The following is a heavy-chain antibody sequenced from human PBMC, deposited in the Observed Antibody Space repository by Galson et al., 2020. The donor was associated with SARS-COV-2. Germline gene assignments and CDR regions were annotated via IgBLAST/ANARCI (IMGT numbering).Heavy chain of an antibody. CDR2: INKDGSEK. D-gene: IGHD5-18*01. V-gene: IGHV3-7*03. J-gene: IGHJ4*02. CDR1: GFNFGSHW. Sequence: GGSLRLSCAASGFNFGSHWMSWVRQAPGQGLEWVTNINKDGSEKYYVDSVKGRFSISRDNAKNSVSLQMNSLTAEDTAVYYCARGPPDSAMVQGYYFDNWGQGILVTVSS. CDR3: ARGPPDSAMVQGYYFDN.